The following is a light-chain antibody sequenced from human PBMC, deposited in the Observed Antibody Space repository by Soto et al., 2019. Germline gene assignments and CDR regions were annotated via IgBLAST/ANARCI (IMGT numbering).Light chain of an antibody. J-gene: IGKJ2*01. CDR3: QQYNNWRRYT. Sequence: EVVLTQSPGTLSLSPGERATLSCRASQSISQSLAWYQQRPGQSPRLLIYDASRRATGIPDRFTGSGFGTDFTLTISRLAPEDLAVYYCQQYNNWRRYTFGQGTKLEIK. CDR2: DAS. CDR1: QSISQS. V-gene: IGKV3-20*01.